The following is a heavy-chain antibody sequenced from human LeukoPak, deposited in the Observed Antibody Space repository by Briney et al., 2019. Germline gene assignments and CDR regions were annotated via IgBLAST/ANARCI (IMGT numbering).Heavy chain of an antibody. J-gene: IGHJ4*02. CDR1: GGTFSSNA. Sequence: ASVKVSCKASGGTFSSNAISWVRQAPGQGLEWMGGIIPIFDIPHYAQNFQGRITITADESTTTTYMELSSLRSEDTAVYYCARSPSTSSWFDSPDCWGQGTLVTVSS. CDR2: IIPIFDIP. V-gene: IGHV1-69*01. CDR3: ARSPSTSSWFDSPDC. D-gene: IGHD6-19*01.